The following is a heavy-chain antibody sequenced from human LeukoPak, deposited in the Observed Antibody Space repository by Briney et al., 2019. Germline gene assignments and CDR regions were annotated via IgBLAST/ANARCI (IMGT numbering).Heavy chain of an antibody. J-gene: IGHJ5*02. CDR3: ARDSPYDFWSGYHRNWFDP. CDR2: IWYDGSKK. CDR1: GFTFSNYG. Sequence: PGGSLRLSCAASGFTFSNYGMLWVRQAPGKGLEWVAVIWYDGSKKYYADSVKGRFTISRDDSKNTLYLQMNSLRAEDTAVYYCARDSPYDFWSGYHRNWFDPWGQGTLVTVSS. V-gene: IGHV3-33*01. D-gene: IGHD3-3*01.